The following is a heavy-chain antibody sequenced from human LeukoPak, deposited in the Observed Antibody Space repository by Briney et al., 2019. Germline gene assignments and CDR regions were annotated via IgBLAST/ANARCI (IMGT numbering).Heavy chain of an antibody. CDR3: ARDQGVRDTAMADY. CDR2: IIPIFGTA. D-gene: IGHD5-18*01. J-gene: IGHJ4*02. CDR1: GGTFSSYA. V-gene: IGHV1-69*01. Sequence: SVKVSCKASGGTFSSYAISWVRQAPGQGLEWMGGIIPIFGTANYAQKFQGGVTITADESTSTAYMELSSLRSEDTAVYYCARDQGVRDTAMADYWGQGTLVTVSS.